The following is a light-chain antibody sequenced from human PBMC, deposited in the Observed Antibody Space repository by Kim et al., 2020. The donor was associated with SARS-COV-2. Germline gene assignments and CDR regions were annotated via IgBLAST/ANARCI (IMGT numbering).Light chain of an antibody. CDR2: SNN. J-gene: IGLJ3*02. Sequence: GQMVTISCSGSSSNIEPKYVYWYQQLPGTAPKLLIYSNNQRPSGVPDRFSGSKSGTSASLAISGLRSEDEADYYCAAWDDSLSGWVFGGGTKLTVL. CDR1: SSNIEPKY. CDR3: AAWDDSLSGWV. V-gene: IGLV1-47*02.